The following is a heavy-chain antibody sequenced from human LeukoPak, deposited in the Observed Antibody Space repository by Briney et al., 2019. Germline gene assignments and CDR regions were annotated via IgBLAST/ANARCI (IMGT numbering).Heavy chain of an antibody. J-gene: IGHJ4*02. CDR2: SSYSGST. CDR1: GGSISHYY. Sequence: SETLSLTCTVSGGSISHYYWSWIRQPPGKGLEWIGYSSYSGSTKYNPSLKSRVTMSVDTSKSQFSLKLTSVTAADTAVYYFAKSPWRCECYNNPFPLDYRGQGTLVTVSS. D-gene: IGHD2-8*01. CDR3: AKSPWRCECYNNPFPLDY. V-gene: IGHV4-59*01.